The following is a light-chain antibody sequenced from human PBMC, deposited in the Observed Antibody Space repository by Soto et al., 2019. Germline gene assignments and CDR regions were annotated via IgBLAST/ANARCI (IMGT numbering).Light chain of an antibody. V-gene: IGLV2-14*01. J-gene: IGLJ2*01. Sequence: QSALTQPASVSGSPGQSITISCTGSSSDVGGHNYVSWYQQHPGQAPQVIIYDVSHRPSGVSIRFSGSKSGITASLTISGLQAEDEAGYYCSSYTSSSTPVVFGGGTKLTVL. CDR1: SSDVGGHNY. CDR2: DVS. CDR3: SSYTSSSTPVV.